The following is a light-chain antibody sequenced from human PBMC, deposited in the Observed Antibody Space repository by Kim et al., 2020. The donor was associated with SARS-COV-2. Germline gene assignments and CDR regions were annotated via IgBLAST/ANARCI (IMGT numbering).Light chain of an antibody. J-gene: IGKJ1*01. Sequence: PGERATLSCRASQNVRANLAWYQQKPGQAPRLLIYGASTRATGIPARFSGSGSETEFTLTISSLQSEDFAVYYCQQYYNWPRTFGQGTKV. CDR1: QNVRAN. CDR2: GAS. CDR3: QQYYNWPRT. V-gene: IGKV3-15*01.